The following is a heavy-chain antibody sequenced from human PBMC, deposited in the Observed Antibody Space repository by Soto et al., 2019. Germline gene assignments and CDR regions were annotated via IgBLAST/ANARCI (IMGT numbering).Heavy chain of an antibody. CDR1: GFTFSSYG. CDR3: AKAVFAYGSEGYGMDV. CDR2: ISYDGSNK. Sequence: LRLSCAAAGFTFSSYGIHWVRQAPGKGLEWVAVISYDGSNKYYADSVKGRFTISRDNSKNTLYLQMNSLRAEDTAVYYCAKAVFAYGSEGYGMDVWGQGTTVTVSS. V-gene: IGHV3-30*18. J-gene: IGHJ6*02. D-gene: IGHD3-10*01.